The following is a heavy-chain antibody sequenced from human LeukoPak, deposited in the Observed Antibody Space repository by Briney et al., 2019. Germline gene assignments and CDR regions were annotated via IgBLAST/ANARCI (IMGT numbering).Heavy chain of an antibody. CDR3: AKDRVTAAGYYFEY. CDR2: ISFDGSYK. D-gene: IGHD6-13*01. Sequence: GGSLRLSCAASGFTFSNYGMHWVRQAPGKGLEWVAVISFDGSYKYYADSVKGRFTISRDNSKNTLYLQMNSLRAEDTAVYYCAKDRVTAAGYYFEYWGQGTLVTVSS. V-gene: IGHV3-30*18. J-gene: IGHJ4*02. CDR1: GFTFSNYG.